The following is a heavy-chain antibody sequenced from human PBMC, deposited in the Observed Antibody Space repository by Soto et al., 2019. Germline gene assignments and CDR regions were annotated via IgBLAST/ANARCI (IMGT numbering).Heavy chain of an antibody. D-gene: IGHD3-10*01. CDR2: INPFSGGA. CDR1: GYTFTDHY. CDR3: ARSSGTYSLDF. Sequence: ASVKVSCKTSGYTFTDHYVHWVRQAPGQGLEWLGWINPFSGGAKYPQRFKDKVSMTADTSISTVYMYLTSLTSDDTAIYYCARSSGTYSLDFWGQGTLVTVSS. V-gene: IGHV1-2*02. J-gene: IGHJ4*02.